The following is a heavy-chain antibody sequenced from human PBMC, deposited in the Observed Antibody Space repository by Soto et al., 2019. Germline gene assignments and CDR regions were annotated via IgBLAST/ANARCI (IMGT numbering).Heavy chain of an antibody. CDR1: GFTFSSYW. J-gene: IGHJ4*02. Sequence: PGGSLRLSCAASGFTFSSYWMSWVRQAPGKGLEWVANIKQDGSEKYYVDSVKGRFTISRDNAKNSLYLQMNSLRAEDTAVYYCAKASDGGWPYYFDSWGQGALVTVSS. D-gene: IGHD2-15*01. CDR3: AKASDGGWPYYFDS. V-gene: IGHV3-7*01. CDR2: IKQDGSEK.